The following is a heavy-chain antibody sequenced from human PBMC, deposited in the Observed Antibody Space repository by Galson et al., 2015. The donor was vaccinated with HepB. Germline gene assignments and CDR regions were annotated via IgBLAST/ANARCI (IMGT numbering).Heavy chain of an antibody. CDR1: GYIVTGYY. Sequence: SVKVSCKASGYIVTGYYIQWVRQTSGQGLEWMGRINPYSNATNYAQKFQGRVTMTRDTSINTAHMELRNLRADDTAVYYCATTHGSNYYYGMDVWGQGTTVTVSS. CDR2: INPYSNAT. CDR3: ATTHGSNYYYGMDV. V-gene: IGHV1-2*06. D-gene: IGHD2-15*01. J-gene: IGHJ6*02.